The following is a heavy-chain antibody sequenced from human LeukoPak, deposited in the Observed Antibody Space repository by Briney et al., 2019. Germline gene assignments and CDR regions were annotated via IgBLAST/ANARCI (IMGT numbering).Heavy chain of an antibody. V-gene: IGHV4-61*02. Sequence: KSSETLSLTCTVSGGSISSGSYYWSWIRQPAGKGLEWIGRIYTSGSTNYNPSLKSRVTISVDTSKNQFSLKLSSVTAADTAVYYCARDQAYDSSGYYPEGHYYYYYMDVWGKGTTVTISS. J-gene: IGHJ6*03. CDR1: GGSISSGSYY. D-gene: IGHD3-22*01. CDR2: IYTSGST. CDR3: ARDQAYDSSGYYPEGHYYYYYMDV.